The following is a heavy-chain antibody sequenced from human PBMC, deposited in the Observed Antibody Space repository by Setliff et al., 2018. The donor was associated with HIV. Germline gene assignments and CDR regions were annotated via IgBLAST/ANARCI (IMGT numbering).Heavy chain of an antibody. D-gene: IGHD3-10*01. Sequence: SLRLSCAASGFTFEDYAMYWVRQGPGKGLEWVSGISWSSASIGYADSVKGRFTISRDNSKNTLYLQMNSLKTEDTAVYYCARGRLLWSGSYYYYYMDVWGKGTTVTVSS. CDR1: GFTFEDYA. V-gene: IGHV3-9*01. J-gene: IGHJ6*03. CDR3: ARGRLLWSGSYYYYYMDV. CDR2: ISWSSASI.